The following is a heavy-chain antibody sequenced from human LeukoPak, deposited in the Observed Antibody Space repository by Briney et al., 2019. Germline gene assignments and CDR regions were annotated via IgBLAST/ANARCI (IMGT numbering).Heavy chain of an antibody. CDR3: ARADSSVYQRQFDY. CDR1: GFTFSSYG. D-gene: IGHD3-22*01. J-gene: IGHJ4*02. V-gene: IGHV3-53*01. CDR2: IYSGGST. Sequence: GGSLRLSCAASGFTFSSYGMHWVRQAPGKGLEWVSIIYSGGSTYYADSVKGRFTISRDISKNTLYLQMNSLRAEDTAVYYCARADSSVYQRQFDYWGQGTLVTVSS.